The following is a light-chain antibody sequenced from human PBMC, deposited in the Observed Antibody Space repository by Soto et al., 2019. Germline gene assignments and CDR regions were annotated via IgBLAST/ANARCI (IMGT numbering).Light chain of an antibody. J-gene: IGLJ1*01. V-gene: IGLV2-14*01. Sequence: QSVLTQPASVSGSPGQSITISCTGTSSDIGGYNYVSWYQQHPGKAPKLIISEVSNRPSGVSNRFSGSKSGNTASLTISGLQAEDEADYYCSSYTSDSTYVFGTGTKVTAL. CDR2: EVS. CDR3: SSYTSDSTYV. CDR1: SSDIGGYNY.